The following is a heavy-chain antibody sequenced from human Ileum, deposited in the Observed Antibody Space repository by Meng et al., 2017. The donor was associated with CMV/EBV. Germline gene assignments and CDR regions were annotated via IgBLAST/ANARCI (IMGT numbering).Heavy chain of an antibody. CDR3: VRRRGGGSGWTWFDS. V-gene: IGHV2-5*02. J-gene: IGHJ5*01. D-gene: IGHD6-19*01. Sequence: TWKWLAPTLVNPAHTLTLTRSFSGFSLSTNGMGVGWTRQPSGQALEWLELIYWDDDKHYRPSLKSRLAITTDSSKNHVVLKMTNMDPLDTATYYCVRRRGGGSGWTWFDSWGQGTLVTASS. CDR1: GFSLSTNGMG. CDR2: IYWDDDK.